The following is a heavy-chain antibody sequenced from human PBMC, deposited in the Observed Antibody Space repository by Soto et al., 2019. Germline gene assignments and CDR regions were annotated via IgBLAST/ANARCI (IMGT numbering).Heavy chain of an antibody. V-gene: IGHV3-48*01. D-gene: IGHD2-2*01. CDR1: GFTFSSYS. CDR3: ARGTTTNLYNWFDP. CDR2: ISSSSSTI. J-gene: IGHJ5*02. Sequence: GGSLRLSCAASGFTFSSYSMNWVRQAPGKGLEWVSYISSSSSTIYYADSVKGRFTISRDNAKNSLYLQMNSLRAEDTAVYYCARGTTTNLYNWFDPWGQGTLVTVSS.